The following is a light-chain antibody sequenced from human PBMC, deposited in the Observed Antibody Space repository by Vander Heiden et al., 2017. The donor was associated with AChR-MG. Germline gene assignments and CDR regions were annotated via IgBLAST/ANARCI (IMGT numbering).Light chain of an antibody. J-gene: IGLJ3*02. Sequence: QSVLTQPPSVSGAPGHRVTISCTGNSSNIGTGYDVPWYQQLPGTAPKLLIYGNTNRPSGVPDRFSGSKSGTSASLAITGLQAEDEADYYCQSYDRTLSGSVFGGGTKLTVL. CDR3: QSYDRTLSGSV. V-gene: IGLV1-40*01. CDR1: SSNIGTGYD. CDR2: GNT.